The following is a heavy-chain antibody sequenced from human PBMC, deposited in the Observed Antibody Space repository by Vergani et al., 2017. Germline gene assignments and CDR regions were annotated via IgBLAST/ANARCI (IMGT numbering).Heavy chain of an antibody. CDR3: AKTRTFSSSWTMN. CDR1: GGSFSGYY. J-gene: IGHJ4*02. Sequence: QVQLQQWGAGLFKPSETLSLTCAVYGGSFSGYYWSLIRQPPGKGLEWIGEINHSGSTNYNPSLKSRVTISVDTSKNQFSLKLSSVTAADTAVYYCAKTRTFSSSWTMNWGQGTLVTVSS. V-gene: IGHV4-34*01. CDR2: INHSGST. D-gene: IGHD6-13*01.